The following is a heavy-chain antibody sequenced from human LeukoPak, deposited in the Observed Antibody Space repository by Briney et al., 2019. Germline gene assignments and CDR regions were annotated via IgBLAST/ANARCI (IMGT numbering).Heavy chain of an antibody. CDR2: INHSGST. CDR1: GGSFSGYY. Sequence: SETLSLTCAVYGGSFSGYYWRWIRQPPGKGLEWIGEINHSGSTNYNPSLKSRVTISVDTSKNQFSLKLSSVTAADTAVYYCARLSPNLWFGVYYYYYMDVWGKGTTVTISS. V-gene: IGHV4-34*01. CDR3: ARLSPNLWFGVYYYYYMDV. D-gene: IGHD3-10*01. J-gene: IGHJ6*03.